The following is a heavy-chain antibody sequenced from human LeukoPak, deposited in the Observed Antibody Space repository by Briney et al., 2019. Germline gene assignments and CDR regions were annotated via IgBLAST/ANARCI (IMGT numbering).Heavy chain of an antibody. CDR1: GGSISSYY. CDR3: ARHLCGFWSGYNNNWFDP. J-gene: IGHJ5*02. V-gene: IGHV4-59*08. Sequence: SETLSLTCTVSGGSISSYYWSWIRQPPGKGLEWIGYIYYSGSTNYNPSLKSRVTISVDTSKNQFSLKLSSVTAADTAVYYCARHLCGFWSGYNNNWFDPWGQGTLVTVSS. CDR2: IYYSGST. D-gene: IGHD3-3*01.